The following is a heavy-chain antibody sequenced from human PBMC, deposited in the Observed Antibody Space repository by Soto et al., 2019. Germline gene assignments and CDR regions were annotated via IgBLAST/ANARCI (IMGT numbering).Heavy chain of an antibody. D-gene: IGHD3-10*01. CDR2: ISAYNGNT. V-gene: IGHV1-18*01. Sequence: ASVKVSCKASGYTFTSYGISWVRQAPGQGLEWMGWISAYNGNTNYAQKLQGRVTMTTDTSTSTAYMELNSLRAEDTAVYYCARGYGSGRVHDAFDIWGQGTMVTVSS. J-gene: IGHJ3*02. CDR3: ARGYGSGRVHDAFDI. CDR1: GYTFTSYG.